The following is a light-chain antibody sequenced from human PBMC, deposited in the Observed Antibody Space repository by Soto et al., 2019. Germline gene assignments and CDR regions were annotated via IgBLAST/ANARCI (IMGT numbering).Light chain of an antibody. CDR2: EVS. Sequence: QSALTQPPSASGSPGQSVTISCTGTSSDVGGYNFVSWYQQHPNKAPKLMIYEVSKRPSGVPGRFSGSKSGNTASLTVAGLQAEDEADYYCSSYAGSNNFVVFGGGTQLTVL. CDR3: SSYAGSNNFVV. CDR1: SSDVGGYNF. J-gene: IGLJ2*01. V-gene: IGLV2-8*01.